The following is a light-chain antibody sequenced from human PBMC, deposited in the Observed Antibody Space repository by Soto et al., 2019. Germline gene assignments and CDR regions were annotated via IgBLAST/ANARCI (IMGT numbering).Light chain of an antibody. CDR2: HAS. Sequence: IPLTQSPTTLPASVGDRVTLTCRASESISNWLAWYQQRPGTAPKLLIYHASILETAVPSRFSGNGSGTEFTLTISSLQPGDFATYYCQQNRTYSFGQGSRVEIK. CDR3: QQNRTYS. J-gene: IGKJ1*01. V-gene: IGKV1-5*01. CDR1: ESISNW.